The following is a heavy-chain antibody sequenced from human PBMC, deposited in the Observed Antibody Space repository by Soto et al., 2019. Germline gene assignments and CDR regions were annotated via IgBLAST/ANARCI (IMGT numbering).Heavy chain of an antibody. CDR3: AKGGSGWPFDY. V-gene: IGHV3-23*01. J-gene: IGHJ4*02. D-gene: IGHD6-19*01. CDR1: GFTFSSCA. Sequence: EVQLLESGGGLVQPGGSLRLSCAASGFTFSSCAMTWVRQAPGKGLEWVSAISASGAATYYADSVKGRFTISRDNSKNTLYLQMNSLRAEDTAVYYCAKGGSGWPFDYWGQGTLVTVSS. CDR2: ISASGAAT.